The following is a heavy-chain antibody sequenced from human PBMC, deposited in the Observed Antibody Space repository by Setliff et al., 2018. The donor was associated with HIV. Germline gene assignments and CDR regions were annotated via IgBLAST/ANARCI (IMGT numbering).Heavy chain of an antibody. J-gene: IGHJ4*02. CDR2: IYPSDSDT. Sequence: GASLKLSCKGSGYKFSNHWIGWVRQMPGKGLEWMAIIYPSDSDTRYNPSFQGQVTISADKSISTTFLQWSNLKASDSAIYYCARLRDEYSSVEYWGQGTLVTVSS. CDR1: GYKFSNHW. CDR3: ARLRDEYSSVEY. D-gene: IGHD6-25*01. V-gene: IGHV5-51*01.